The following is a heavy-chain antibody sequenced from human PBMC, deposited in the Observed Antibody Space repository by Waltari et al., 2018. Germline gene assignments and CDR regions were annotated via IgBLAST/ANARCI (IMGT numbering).Heavy chain of an antibody. CDR3: GRQLTTANPWYIDS. CDR2: VFYTGRT. V-gene: IGHV4-39*01. J-gene: IGHJ4*02. Sequence: QVQMQESGPGLVKPSETLSLTCSVSGGSVSSSRFLWGWIRQTPGKRLDWRGSVFYTGRTYYNPSLQSRVTISVDTSKNQFSLVLKSLTAAETAVFYCGRQLTTANPWYIDSWGQGTQVTVSS. D-gene: IGHD1-1*01. CDR1: GGSVSSSRFL.